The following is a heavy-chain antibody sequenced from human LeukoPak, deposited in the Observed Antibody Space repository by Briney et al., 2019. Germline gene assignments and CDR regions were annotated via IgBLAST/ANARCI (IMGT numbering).Heavy chain of an antibody. V-gene: IGHV3-53*01. CDR1: GFTFSSYA. CDR3: ASSGVTHDAFDI. J-gene: IGHJ3*02. Sequence: PGGSLRLSCAASGFTFSSYAMSWVRQAPGKGLEWVSVIYSGGSTYYADSVKGRFTISRDNSKNTLYLQMNSLRAEDTAVYYCASSGVTHDAFDIWGQGTMVTVSS. D-gene: IGHD3-10*01. CDR2: IYSGGST.